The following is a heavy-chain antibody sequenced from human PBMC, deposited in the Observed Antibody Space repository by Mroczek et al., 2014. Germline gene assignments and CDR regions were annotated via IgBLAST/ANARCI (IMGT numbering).Heavy chain of an antibody. CDR1: GGSISSGSYY. CDR3: ARDAGGPYYDSSGFPYYFDY. V-gene: IGHV4-61*02. J-gene: IGHJ4*02. Sequence: QVQLQESGPGLVKPSQTLSLTCTVSGGSISSGSYYWSWIRQPAGKGLEWIGRIYTSGSTNYNPSLKSRVTMSVDTSKNQFSLKLSSVTAADTAVYYCARDAGGPYYDSSGFPYYFDYWGQGTLVTVSS. D-gene: IGHD3-22*01. CDR2: IYTSGST.